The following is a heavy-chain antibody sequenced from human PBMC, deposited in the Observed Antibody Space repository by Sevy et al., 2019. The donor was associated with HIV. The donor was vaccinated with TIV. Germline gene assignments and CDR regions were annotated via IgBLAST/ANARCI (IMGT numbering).Heavy chain of an antibody. J-gene: IGHJ3*02. D-gene: IGHD3-22*01. V-gene: IGHV3-23*01. CDR3: AGGRYDSSGSFDAFDI. CDR1: GITFSSYA. Sequence: GGSLRLSCAASGITFSSYAMNWVRQAPGQGLEWVSTIYGTAGVTYYADSVKGRFTISRDNSKNTLFLQMNSLRAEDTAIYYCAGGRYDSSGSFDAFDIWGQGTMVTVSS. CDR2: IYGTAGVT.